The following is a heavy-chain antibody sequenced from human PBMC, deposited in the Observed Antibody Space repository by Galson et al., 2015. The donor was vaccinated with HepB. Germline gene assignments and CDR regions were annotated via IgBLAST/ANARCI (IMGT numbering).Heavy chain of an antibody. V-gene: IGHV3-23*01. CDR2: ISMSGGST. D-gene: IGHD2-2*01. Sequence: SLRLSCATSGFTFRRLGMTWVRQAAGKGLECVAAISMSGGSTDYADCVKGRFTISRDNSNNMLYLQMNNLRVEDTAVYYCARGATSIDYWGQGTQVSVSS. CDR3: ARGATSIDY. CDR1: GFTFRRLG. J-gene: IGHJ4*02.